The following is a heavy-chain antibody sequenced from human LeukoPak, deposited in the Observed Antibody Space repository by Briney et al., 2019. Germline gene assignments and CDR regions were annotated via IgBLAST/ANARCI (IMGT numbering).Heavy chain of an antibody. J-gene: IGHJ4*02. Sequence: GGSLRLSCAASGFTFSDYWMSWVRQAPGKGLEWVASIKEGGSEKHSTDSVKGRFTISRDNAKNSVFLQMNSLRAEDTAVYLCATPIMYCGGDCFGDYWGRGTLVTVSS. CDR2: IKEGGSEK. V-gene: IGHV3-7*01. D-gene: IGHD2-21*02. CDR3: ATPIMYCGGDCFGDY. CDR1: GFTFSDYW.